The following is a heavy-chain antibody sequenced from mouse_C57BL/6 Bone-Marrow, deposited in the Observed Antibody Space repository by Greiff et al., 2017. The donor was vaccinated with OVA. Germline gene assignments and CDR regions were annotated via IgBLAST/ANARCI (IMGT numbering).Heavy chain of an antibody. D-gene: IGHD1-1*01. Sequence: VQLQQPGAELVKPGASVKLSCKASGYTFTSYWMQWVKQRPGQGLEWIGEIDPSDSYTNYNQKFKGKATLTVDTSSSTAYMQLSSLTSEDSAVYYCARNDYGSRFAYWGQGTLVTVSA. CDR2: IDPSDSYT. CDR1: GYTFTSYW. V-gene: IGHV1-50*01. CDR3: ARNDYGSRFAY. J-gene: IGHJ3*01.